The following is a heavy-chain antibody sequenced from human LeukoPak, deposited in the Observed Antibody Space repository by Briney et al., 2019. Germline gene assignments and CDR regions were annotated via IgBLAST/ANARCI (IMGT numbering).Heavy chain of an antibody. J-gene: IGHJ4*02. Sequence: SETLSLTCTVSGGSISSYYWSWIRQPPGKGLEWIGYIYYSGSTNYNPSLKSRVTISVDTSKNQFSLKLSSVTAADTAVYYCARDPGSGYEEHFDYWGQGTLVTVSS. D-gene: IGHD5-12*01. V-gene: IGHV4-59*01. CDR3: ARDPGSGYEEHFDY. CDR2: IYYSGST. CDR1: GGSISSYY.